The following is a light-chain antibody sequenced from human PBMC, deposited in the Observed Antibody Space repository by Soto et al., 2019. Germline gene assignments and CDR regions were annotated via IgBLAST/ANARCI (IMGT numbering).Light chain of an antibody. CDR1: QSVSVNS. CDR2: AAS. Sequence: EIVLTQSPGTLSLSPAERATLSCRASQSVSVNSLAWYQQKGGQAPRLLIYAASTRATGVPDRFSGTGSGTDFALNISRLETDDSAVYYCQQYGGSPFTFGPGTKVEIK. V-gene: IGKV3-20*01. CDR3: QQYGGSPFT. J-gene: IGKJ3*01.